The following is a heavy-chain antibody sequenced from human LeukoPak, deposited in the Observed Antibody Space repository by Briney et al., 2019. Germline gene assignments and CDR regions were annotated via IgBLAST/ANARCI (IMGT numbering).Heavy chain of an antibody. CDR3: ARENEADGDY. CDR2: IYHSGST. V-gene: IGHV4-38-2*02. D-gene: IGHD1-1*01. CDR1: GYSISSGYY. Sequence: SETLSLTCTVSGYSISSGYYWGWIRQPPGKGLEWIGSIYHSGSTYYNPSLKSRVTISVDTSKNQFSLKLSSVTAADTAVYYCARENEADGDYWGQGTLVTVSS. J-gene: IGHJ4*02.